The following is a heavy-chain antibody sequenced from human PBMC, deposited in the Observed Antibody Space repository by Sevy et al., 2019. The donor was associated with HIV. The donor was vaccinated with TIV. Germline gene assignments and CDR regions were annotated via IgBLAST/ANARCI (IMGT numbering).Heavy chain of an antibody. D-gene: IGHD1-26*01. CDR2: ISAYNGNT. J-gene: IGHJ4*02. Sequence: ASVKVSCKASGYTFTSYGISWVRQAPGQGLEWMGWISAYNGNTNYAQKLQGRVTMTTDTSTSTAYMELRSLRSDDTAVYYCAGGPALSSGGYYVDYWGQGTLVTVSS. CDR1: GYTFTSYG. V-gene: IGHV1-18*01. CDR3: AGGPALSSGGYYVDY.